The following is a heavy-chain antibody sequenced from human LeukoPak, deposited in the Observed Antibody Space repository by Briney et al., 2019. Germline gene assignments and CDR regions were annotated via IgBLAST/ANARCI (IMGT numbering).Heavy chain of an antibody. Sequence: ASVKVSCKVSGYTLTELSMHWVRQAPGKGLEWMGGFDPEDGETIYAQKLQGRVTMTTDTSTSTAYMELRSLRSDDTAVYYCARNQLLPYYYYYMDVWGKGTTVTVSS. J-gene: IGHJ6*03. CDR3: ARNQLLPYYYYYMDV. V-gene: IGHV1-24*01. CDR2: FDPEDGET. D-gene: IGHD2-2*01. CDR1: GYTLTELS.